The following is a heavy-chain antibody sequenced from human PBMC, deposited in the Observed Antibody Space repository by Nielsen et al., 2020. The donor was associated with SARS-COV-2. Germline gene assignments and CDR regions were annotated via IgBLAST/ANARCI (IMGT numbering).Heavy chain of an antibody. D-gene: IGHD3-22*01. CDR3: AKDHYYDSSGTWGFDYYYYGMDV. J-gene: IGHJ6*02. V-gene: IGHV4/OR15-8*01. CDR2: VRPSDPP. Sequence: VRQAPGKGLEWIGEVRPSDPPRYNSSLTGRVTISMDTSRNQFSLSLTSVTAADTAVYYCAKDHYYDSSGTWGFDYYYYGMDVWGQGTTVTVSS.